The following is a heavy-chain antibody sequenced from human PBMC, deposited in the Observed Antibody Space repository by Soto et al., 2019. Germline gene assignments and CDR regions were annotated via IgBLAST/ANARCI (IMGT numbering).Heavy chain of an antibody. V-gene: IGHV1-69*01. CDR3: ARDMTPPGGSKGYYFYY. Sequence: QVQLVQSGAEVKKPGSSVKVSCKASGGTFSSYAISWVRQAPGQGLEWMGGIIPIFGTANYAQKFQGRVTITADESTSTAYMELSSLRSEDTAVYYCARDMTPPGGSKGYYFYYWGQGTLVTVAS. D-gene: IGHD5-12*01. CDR1: GGTFSSYA. J-gene: IGHJ4*02. CDR2: IIPIFGTA.